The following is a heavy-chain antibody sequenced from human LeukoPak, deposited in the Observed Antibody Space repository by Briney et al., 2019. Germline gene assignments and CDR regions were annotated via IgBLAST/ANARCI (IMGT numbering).Heavy chain of an antibody. CDR1: GFTFSSYA. CDR2: ISGSGGST. CDR3: AKVAVPAPAGSRSGKHFDY. D-gene: IGHD2-2*01. J-gene: IGHJ4*02. Sequence: PGGSLRLSCAASGFTFSSYAMSWVRQAPGKGLEWVSAISGSGGSTYYADSVKGRFTISRDNSKNTLYLQMNSLGAEDTAVYYCAKVAVPAPAGSRSGKHFDYWGQGILVTASS. V-gene: IGHV3-23*01.